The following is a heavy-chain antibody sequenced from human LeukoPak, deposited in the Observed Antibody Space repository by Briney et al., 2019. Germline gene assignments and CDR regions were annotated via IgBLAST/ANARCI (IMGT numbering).Heavy chain of an antibody. V-gene: IGHV4-39*01. D-gene: IGHD3-9*01. CDR1: GGSISSSSYY. CDR2: IYYSGST. Sequence: PSETLSLTCTVSGGSISSSSYYWGWIRQPPGKGLEWIGSIYYSGSTYYNPSLKSRVTISVDTSKNQFSLKLSSVTAADTAVYYCATQGLYYDILTGYYPIDFDYWGQGTLVTVSS. J-gene: IGHJ4*02. CDR3: ATQGLYYDILTGYYPIDFDY.